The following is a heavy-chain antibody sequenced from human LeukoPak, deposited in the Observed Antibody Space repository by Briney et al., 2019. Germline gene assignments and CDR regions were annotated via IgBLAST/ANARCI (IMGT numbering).Heavy chain of an antibody. D-gene: IGHD1-1*01. V-gene: IGHV1-69*05. CDR3: ARGGNWNLRGSGYYYYYYMDV. CDR1: GGTFSSYA. J-gene: IGHJ6*03. CDR2: IIPIFGTA. Sequence: SVKVSCKASGGTFSSYAISWVRQAPGQGLEWMGGIIPIFGTANYAQKFQGRVTITTDESTSTAYMELSSLRSEDTAVYYCARGGNWNLRGSGYYYYYYMDVWGKGTTVTVFS.